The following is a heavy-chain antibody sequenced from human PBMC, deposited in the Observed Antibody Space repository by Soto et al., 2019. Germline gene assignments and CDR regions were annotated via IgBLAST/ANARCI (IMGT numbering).Heavy chain of an antibody. CDR3: ARGGLSEVATFGY. Sequence: QVQLVQSGAEVKKPGASVKVSCKASGYTFNTYGISWVRQAPGQGLEWMGWISTKNGNTNYEQKLQGRVSMTTDTSTITAYMELRSLTSDDTAVYYCARGGLSEVATFGYWGPGTLVTVSS. CDR1: GYTFNTYG. V-gene: IGHV1-18*04. CDR2: ISTKNGNT. D-gene: IGHD5-12*01. J-gene: IGHJ4*02.